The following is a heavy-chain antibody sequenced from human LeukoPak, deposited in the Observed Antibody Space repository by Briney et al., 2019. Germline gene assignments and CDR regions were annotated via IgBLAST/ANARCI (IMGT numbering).Heavy chain of an antibody. CDR1: GGSISSYY. CDR2: IYHSGST. Sequence: AETLSLTCTVSGGSISSYYWSWIRQPPGKGLEWMGYIYHSGSTNYNPSLKRRVNISVDPSKNQLSLKLSSVTAADTAVYYCARGGWSLDYWGQGPLVSVSS. J-gene: IGHJ4*02. CDR3: ARGGWSLDY. V-gene: IGHV4-59*01.